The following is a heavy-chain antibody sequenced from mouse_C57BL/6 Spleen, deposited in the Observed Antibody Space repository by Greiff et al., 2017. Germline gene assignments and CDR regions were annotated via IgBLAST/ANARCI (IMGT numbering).Heavy chain of an antibody. CDR3: ARNGGLRRNAMDY. D-gene: IGHD2-4*01. CDR1: GFSLTSYG. V-gene: IGHV2-2*01. Sequence: VKVVESGPGLVQPSQSLSITCTVSGFSLTSYGVHWVRQSPGKGLEWLGVIWSGGSTDYTAAFISRLSISKDNSKSQVFFKMNSLQADDTAIYYCARNGGLRRNAMDYCGKGTSGTVSS. CDR2: IWSGGST. J-gene: IGHJ4*01.